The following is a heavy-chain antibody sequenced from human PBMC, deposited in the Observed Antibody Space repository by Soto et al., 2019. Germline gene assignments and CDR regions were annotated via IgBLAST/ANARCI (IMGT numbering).Heavy chain of an antibody. CDR3: NRGISGSFTTLDY. CDR1: GFTFSDYA. CDR2: IRSETYGGTT. J-gene: IGHJ4*02. Sequence: KTGGSLRLSCTASGFTFSDYAMTWFRQAPGKGLEWVGFIRSETYGGTTEYAASVKGRFSILRDDSKSIAYLQMNSLKTEDTALYYCNRGISGSFTTLDYWGQGTQVTVSS. D-gene: IGHD1-26*01. V-gene: IGHV3-49*05.